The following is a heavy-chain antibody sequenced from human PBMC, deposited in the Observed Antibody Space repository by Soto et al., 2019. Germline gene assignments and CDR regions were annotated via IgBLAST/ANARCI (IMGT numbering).Heavy chain of an antibody. CDR1: GFTFDDYA. J-gene: IGHJ2*01. CDR3: AKGVDYGDYVGYCDL. D-gene: IGHD4-17*01. V-gene: IGHV3-9*01. CDR2: ISWNSGSI. Sequence: EVQLVESGGGLVQPGRSLRLSCAASGFTFDDYAMHWVRQAPGKGLEWVSGISWNSGSIGYADSVKGRFTISRDNAKNSLYLQMNSLRAGDTALYYCAKGVDYGDYVGYCDLWGRGTLVTVSS.